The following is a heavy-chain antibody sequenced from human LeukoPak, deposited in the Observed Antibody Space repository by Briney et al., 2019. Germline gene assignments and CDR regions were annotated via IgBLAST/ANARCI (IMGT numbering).Heavy chain of an antibody. CDR3: ARIDTYYYDSSGYYSAFDI. J-gene: IGHJ3*02. CDR1: GFTFDNYG. Sequence: GGSLRLSCAASGFTFDNYGMSWVRQAPGKGLEWVSGINWNGGSTGYADSVKGRFTISRDNAKNSLYQQMNSLRAEDTALYYCARIDTYYYDSSGYYSAFDIWGQGTIVTVSS. CDR2: INWNGGST. D-gene: IGHD3-22*01. V-gene: IGHV3-20*04.